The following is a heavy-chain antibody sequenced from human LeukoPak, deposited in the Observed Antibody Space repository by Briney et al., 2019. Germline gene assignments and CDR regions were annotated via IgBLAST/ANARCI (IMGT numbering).Heavy chain of an antibody. V-gene: IGHV3-23*01. Sequence: GGSLRLSCAASGFTFSSYAMSWVRQAPGKGLEWVSAISGSGGSTYYADSVKGRFTISRDNSKNTLYLQMNSLRAEDTAVYYCAKSGLLRGIAAAGTFDYWGQGTLVTVSP. J-gene: IGHJ4*02. D-gene: IGHD6-13*01. CDR3: AKSGLLRGIAAAGTFDY. CDR1: GFTFSSYA. CDR2: ISGSGGST.